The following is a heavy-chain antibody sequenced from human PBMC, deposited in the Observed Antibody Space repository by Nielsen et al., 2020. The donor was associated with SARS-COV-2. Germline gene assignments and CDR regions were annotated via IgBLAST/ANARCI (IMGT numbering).Heavy chain of an antibody. Sequence: WIRQPPGKGLEWVAVIWYDGSNKYYADSVKGRFTISRDNSKNTLYLQMNSLSAEDTAVYYCARGGGYCSSTSCYYAFDIWGQGTMVTVSS. CDR2: IWYDGSNK. D-gene: IGHD2-2*01. CDR3: ARGGGYCSSTSCYYAFDI. J-gene: IGHJ3*02. V-gene: IGHV3-33*01.